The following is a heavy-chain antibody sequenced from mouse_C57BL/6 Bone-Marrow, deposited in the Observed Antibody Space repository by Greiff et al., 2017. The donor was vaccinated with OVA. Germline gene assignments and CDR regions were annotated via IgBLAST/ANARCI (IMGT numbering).Heavy chain of an antibody. Sequence: QVQLQQPGAELVKPGASVKMSCKASGYTFTSYWITWVKQRPGQGLEWIGDIYPGSGSTNYNEKFKSKATLTVDTSSSTAYMQLSSLTSEDSAVYYCARVIYDGYYDWYFDVWGTGTTVTVSS. CDR2: IYPGSGST. V-gene: IGHV1-55*01. D-gene: IGHD2-3*01. CDR3: ARVIYDGYYDWYFDV. CDR1: GYTFTSYW. J-gene: IGHJ1*03.